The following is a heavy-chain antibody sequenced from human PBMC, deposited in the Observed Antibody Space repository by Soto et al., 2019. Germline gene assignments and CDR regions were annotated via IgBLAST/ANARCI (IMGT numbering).Heavy chain of an antibody. CDR2: ISWNSGNI. J-gene: IGHJ4*02. CDR1: GFTFDDYA. V-gene: IGHV3-9*01. CDR3: VRSKGGYSYGTPFAY. D-gene: IGHD5-18*01. Sequence: EVQLEESGGALVQPGRSLRLSCAASGFTFDDYAMYWVRQVLGKGLEWVSSISWNSGNIGYADSVKGRFTTSRDNAENFLYLQMNGLRPEDTALYYCVRSKGGYSYGTPFAYWGQGTLVTVSS.